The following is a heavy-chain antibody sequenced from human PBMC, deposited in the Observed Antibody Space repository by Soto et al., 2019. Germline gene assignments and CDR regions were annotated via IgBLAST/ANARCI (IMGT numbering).Heavy chain of an antibody. CDR3: ARLRWETENNWFDP. J-gene: IGHJ5*02. D-gene: IGHD4-17*01. V-gene: IGHV4-34*01. Sequence: SETLSLTCAVYGGSFSGYYWSWIRQPPGKGLEWIGEINHSGSTNYNPSLKSRVTISVDTSKNQFSLKLSSVTAADTAVYFCARLRWETENNWFDPWGQGALVT. CDR1: GGSFSGYY. CDR2: INHSGST.